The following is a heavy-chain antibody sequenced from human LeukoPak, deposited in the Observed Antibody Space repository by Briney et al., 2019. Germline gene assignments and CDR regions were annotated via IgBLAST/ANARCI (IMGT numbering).Heavy chain of an antibody. V-gene: IGHV3-23*01. CDR2: ISGSGGST. CDR3: AKAYYGSGSYARELFDY. J-gene: IGHJ4*02. Sequence: GGSLRLSCAASGFTFSSYAMSWVRQAPGKGLEWVSAISGSGGSTYYADSVKGRFTISRDNSKNTLYLQMNSLRAEDTAVYYCAKAYYGSGSYARELFDYWGQGTLVTVSS. D-gene: IGHD3-10*01. CDR1: GFTFSSYA.